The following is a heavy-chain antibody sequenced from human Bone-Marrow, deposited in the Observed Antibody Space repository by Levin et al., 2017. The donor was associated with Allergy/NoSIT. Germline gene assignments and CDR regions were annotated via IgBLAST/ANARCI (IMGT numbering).Heavy chain of an antibody. CDR2: IYNTETA. J-gene: IGHJ4*02. CDR3: ARGHYDFNL. Sequence: PSETLSLTCTVSGGSISNFYWSWIRQSPGRGLQWIAYIYNTETANYNPSLKSRAVISVDTSKNQFSLKLASVTAADTAVYYCARGHYDFNLWGQGTLVTVSS. CDR1: GGSISNFY. D-gene: IGHD3-3*01. V-gene: IGHV4-59*01.